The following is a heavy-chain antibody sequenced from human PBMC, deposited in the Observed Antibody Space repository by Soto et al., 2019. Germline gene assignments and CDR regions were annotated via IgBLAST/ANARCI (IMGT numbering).Heavy chain of an antibody. CDR2: ISYDGSNK. V-gene: IGHV3-30*18. J-gene: IGHJ6*02. CDR3: AKGSRIAARHVYYYGMDV. CDR1: GFTFSSYG. Sequence: QVQLVESGGGVVQPGRSLRLSCAASGFTFSSYGMHWVRQAPGKGLEWVAVISYDGSNKYYADSVKGRFTISRDNSKNTRGLQMNSLRAEDTAVYYCAKGSRIAARHVYYYGMDVWGQGTTVTVSS. D-gene: IGHD6-6*01.